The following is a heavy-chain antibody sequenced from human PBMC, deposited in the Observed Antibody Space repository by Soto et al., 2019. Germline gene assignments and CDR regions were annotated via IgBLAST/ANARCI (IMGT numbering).Heavy chain of an antibody. V-gene: IGHV3-23*01. CDR1: GFTFSSYA. CDR2: ISGSGGST. D-gene: IGHD2-2*03. J-gene: IGHJ3*02. CDR3: AKDLYPPGYCSSTSCYAGGAFDI. Sequence: GGSLRLSCAASGFTFSSYAMSWVRQAPGKGLEWVSAISGSGGSTYYADSVKGRFPISRDNSKNTLYLQMNSLRAKDTAVYYCAKDLYPPGYCSSTSCYAGGAFDIWGQGTMVTVSS.